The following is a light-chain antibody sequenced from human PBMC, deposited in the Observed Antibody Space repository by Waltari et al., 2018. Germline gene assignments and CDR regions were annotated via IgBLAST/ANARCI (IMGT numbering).Light chain of an antibody. V-gene: IGLV2-23*01. CDR3: SSYAGDRTWV. CDR1: TNHLGSNSI. Sequence: SALIHTASVSGSPGQSITIPCIEVTNHLGSNSIVSWYQHHPDKAPKLLIYDDIKRPSGVSDRFSGSRSGNTASLTISGLQAEDEADYFCSSYAGDRTWVFGGGTKLSVL. CDR2: DDI. J-gene: IGLJ3*02.